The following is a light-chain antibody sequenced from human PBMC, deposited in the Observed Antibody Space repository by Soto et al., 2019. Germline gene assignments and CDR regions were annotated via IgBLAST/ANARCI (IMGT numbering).Light chain of an antibody. CDR1: QSVSSIS. CDR3: QQYGSSPLT. J-gene: IGKJ4*01. V-gene: IGKV3-20*01. Sequence: DIVLTQSPGTLSLSPGERATLSCRASQSVSSISLAWYQQKPGQSPRLLIYGASSRATGIPDRFSGSGSGTDFTLTISRLEPEDFAVYYCQQYGSSPLTFGGGTKVDIK. CDR2: GAS.